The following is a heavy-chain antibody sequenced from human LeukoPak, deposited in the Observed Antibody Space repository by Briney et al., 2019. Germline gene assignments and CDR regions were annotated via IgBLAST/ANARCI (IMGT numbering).Heavy chain of an antibody. Sequence: SETLSLTCAVSGYSISSGYYWGWIRQPPGKGLEWIGSIYRSGGTYYNPSLKSRVTISVDTSKNQFSLKLSSVTAADTAVYYCARDLVQGYDILTGPYDYWGQGTLVTVSS. J-gene: IGHJ4*02. CDR2: IYRSGGT. D-gene: IGHD3-9*01. V-gene: IGHV4-38-2*02. CDR3: ARDLVQGYDILTGPYDY. CDR1: GYSISSGYY.